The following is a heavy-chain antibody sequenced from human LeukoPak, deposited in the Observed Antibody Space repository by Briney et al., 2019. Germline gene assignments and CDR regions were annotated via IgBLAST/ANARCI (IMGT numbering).Heavy chain of an antibody. J-gene: IGHJ3*02. CDR3: AEDLDTFAYAFDI. V-gene: IGHV3-7*03. CDR2: IKEDGSEK. D-gene: IGHD5-18*01. Sequence: GGSLRLSCAASGFTFSSQWMSWVRQAPGKGLEWVANIKEDGSEKSYVDSVKGRFTISRDNAKNSLYLQMNSLRAEDTALYYCAEDLDTFAYAFDIWGQGTMVTVSS. CDR1: GFTFSSQW.